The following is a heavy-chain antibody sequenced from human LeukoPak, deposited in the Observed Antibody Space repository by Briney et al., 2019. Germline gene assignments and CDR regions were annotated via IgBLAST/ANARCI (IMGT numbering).Heavy chain of an antibody. D-gene: IGHD3-16*02. CDR2: IYYSGST. V-gene: IGHV4-61*08. J-gene: IGHJ4*02. Sequence: SQTLSLTCTVSGGSISSGDYYWSWIRQPPGKGLEWIGYIYYSGSTNYNPSLKSRVTISVDTSKNQFSLKLSSVTAADTAVYYCARESLYYDYVWGSYRRQYYFDYWGQGTLVTVSS. CDR3: ARESLYYDYVWGSYRRQYYFDY. CDR1: GGSISSGDYY.